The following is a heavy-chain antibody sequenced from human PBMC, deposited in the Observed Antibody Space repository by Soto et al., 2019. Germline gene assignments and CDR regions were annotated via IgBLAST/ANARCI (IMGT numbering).Heavy chain of an antibody. CDR2: IWYDGSNP. J-gene: IGHJ5*02. D-gene: IGHD5-12*01. V-gene: IGHV3-33*01. Sequence: GGSLRLSCAASGFTFSNYGMHWVRQAPGKGLEWVAGIWYDGSNPYYADSVKGRFTISRDSSKNTVYLQINSLRAEDTAVFYCARDSGSGADSGWFHPWGQGTLVTVSS. CDR3: ARDSGSGADSGWFHP. CDR1: GFTFSNYG.